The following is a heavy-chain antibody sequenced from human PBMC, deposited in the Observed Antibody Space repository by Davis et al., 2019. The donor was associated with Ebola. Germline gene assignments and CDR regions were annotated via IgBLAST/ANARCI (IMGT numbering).Heavy chain of an antibody. Sequence: AASVTVSCMASGYTFTGYYLHWLRHAPGQGLEWMGWINPNSGGTNYAQKFQDRVTMTRDTSISTAYMELSRLRSDDTAVYYCARTTLYSSSWSFFDYWGQGTLVTVSS. CDR3: ARTTLYSSSWSFFDY. CDR2: INPNSGGT. V-gene: IGHV1-2*02. CDR1: GYTFTGYY. D-gene: IGHD6-13*01. J-gene: IGHJ4*02.